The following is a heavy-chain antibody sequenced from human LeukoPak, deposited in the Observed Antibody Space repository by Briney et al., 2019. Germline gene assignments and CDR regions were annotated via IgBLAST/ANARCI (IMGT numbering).Heavy chain of an antibody. CDR1: GGSFSGYY. D-gene: IGHD1-26*01. CDR3: ASITALSGSYFGYFDY. CDR2: IYYSGST. J-gene: IGHJ4*02. V-gene: IGHV4-34*01. Sequence: SETMSLTCAVYGGSFSGYYWSWIRQPPGKGLEWVGYIYYSGSTYYNPSPKSRVTISVDTSKNQFSLKLSSVTAADTAVYYCASITALSGSYFGYFDYWGQGTLVTVSS.